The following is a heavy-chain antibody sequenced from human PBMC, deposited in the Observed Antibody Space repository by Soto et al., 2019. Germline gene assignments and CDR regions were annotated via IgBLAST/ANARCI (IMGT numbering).Heavy chain of an antibody. V-gene: IGHV3-21*01. Sequence: GGSLRLSCAASGFTFSSYSMNWVRQAPGKGLEWVSSISSSSYIYYADSVKGRFTISRDNAKNSLYLQMNSLRAEDTAVYYCASYVPRGGDRTPQGSYYYGMDVWGQGTTVTVSS. D-gene: IGHD2-21*02. CDR3: ASYVPRGGDRTPQGSYYYGMDV. CDR2: ISSSSYI. CDR1: GFTFSSYS. J-gene: IGHJ6*02.